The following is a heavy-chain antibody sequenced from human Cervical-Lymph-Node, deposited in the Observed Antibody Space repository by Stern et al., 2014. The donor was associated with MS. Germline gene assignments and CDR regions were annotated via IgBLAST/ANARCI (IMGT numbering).Heavy chain of an antibody. V-gene: IGHV1-18*01. CDR3: AQSLVYYGMDV. CDR2: IRHNGQT. Sequence: VQLVESGAELKKPGASVKVSCKASGPTFPSYSISWVRQAPGQGLEWMGWIRHNGQTKYPQKFEGRVTMTTDTLTSTAYVELRSLASYDTAVYYGAQSLVYYGMDVWGQGTAVTVSS. J-gene: IGHJ6*02. D-gene: IGHD6-6*01. CDR1: GPTFPSYS.